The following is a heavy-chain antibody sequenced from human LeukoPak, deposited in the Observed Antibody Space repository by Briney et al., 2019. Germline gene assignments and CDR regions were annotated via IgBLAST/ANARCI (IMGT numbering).Heavy chain of an antibody. CDR2: ISGSGGST. Sequence: GGSLRLSCAASGFTFSSYAMSWVRQAPGKGLEWVSAISGSGGSTYYADSVKGRFTISRDNSKNTLYLQMNSLRAEDTAVYYCVKDRGGQLWLPIVGYFDYWGQGTLVTVSS. J-gene: IGHJ4*02. V-gene: IGHV3-23*01. D-gene: IGHD5-18*01. CDR1: GFTFSSYA. CDR3: VKDRGGQLWLPIVGYFDY.